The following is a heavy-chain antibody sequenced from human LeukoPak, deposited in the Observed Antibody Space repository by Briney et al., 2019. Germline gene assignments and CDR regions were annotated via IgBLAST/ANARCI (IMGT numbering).Heavy chain of an antibody. CDR3: AKESSRYSYGSPLDY. V-gene: IGHV3-33*06. CDR1: GFTFSSYG. Sequence: GGSLRLSCAASGFTFSSYGMHWVRQAPGKGLEWVAVIWYDGSNKYYAGSVKGRFTISRDNSKNTLYLQMNSLRAEDTAVYYCAKESSRYSYGSPLDYWGQGTLVTVSS. CDR2: IWYDGSNK. D-gene: IGHD5-18*01. J-gene: IGHJ4*02.